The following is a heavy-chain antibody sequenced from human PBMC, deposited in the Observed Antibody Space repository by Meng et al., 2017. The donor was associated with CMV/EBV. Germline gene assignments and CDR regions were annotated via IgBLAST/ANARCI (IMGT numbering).Heavy chain of an antibody. Sequence: QEQLQGSGPVPVKPSDTLSLTCTVSGGAFRSYDWGWIRQPTGKGLEWIERIDTSGSTNYNPSLKSRVTMSVDMSKYLFSLKLCSVTAADTAVYYCARDLMNCGSTSCANWFDPWGQGTLVTVSS. D-gene: IGHD2-2*01. CDR2: IDTSGST. CDR3: ARDLMNCGSTSCANWFDP. J-gene: IGHJ5*02. CDR1: GGAFRSYD. V-gene: IGHV4-4*07.